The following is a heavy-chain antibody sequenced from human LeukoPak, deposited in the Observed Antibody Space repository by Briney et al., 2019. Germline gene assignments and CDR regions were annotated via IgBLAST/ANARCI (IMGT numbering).Heavy chain of an antibody. Sequence: RASVTVSCKASGGTFSSYAISWVRQAPGQGLEWMGGIIPIFGTANYAQKFQGRVTITADESTSTAYMELSSLRSEDTAVYYCASPHDYGDYVYAFDIWGQGTMVTVSS. V-gene: IGHV1-69*13. D-gene: IGHD4-17*01. CDR2: IIPIFGTA. CDR3: ASPHDYGDYVYAFDI. J-gene: IGHJ3*02. CDR1: GGTFSSYA.